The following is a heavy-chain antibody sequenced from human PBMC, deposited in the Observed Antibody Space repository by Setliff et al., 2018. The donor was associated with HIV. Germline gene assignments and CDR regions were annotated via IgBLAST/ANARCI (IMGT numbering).Heavy chain of an antibody. D-gene: IGHD1-26*01. V-gene: IGHV4-30-4*01. CDR3: ARGKGGLVGPAEFDY. Sequence: NPSETLSLTCTASYATLSTADYYWTWIRQPPGKGLEWIGFVSYTGTTRYSPSLRSRVTMSEETSKNQFSLKLKSVTAADTAIYFCARGKGGLVGPAEFDYWGPGTLVTVSS. CDR2: VSYTGTT. J-gene: IGHJ4*02. CDR1: YATLSTADYY.